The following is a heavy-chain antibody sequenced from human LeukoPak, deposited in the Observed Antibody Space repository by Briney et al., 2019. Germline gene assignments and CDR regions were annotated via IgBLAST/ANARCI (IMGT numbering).Heavy chain of an antibody. V-gene: IGHV1-2*02. D-gene: IGHD6-13*01. Sequence: ASVKVSCKASGYTFTGYNIHWVRQAPGQGLEWMGWINPNSGGTNYAQKFQGRVTMTRNTSINTAYMEVSRLRSDDTAVYYCARDRLAAAGSGGWGQGTLVTVFS. CDR2: INPNSGGT. CDR1: GYTFTGYN. CDR3: ARDRLAAAGSGG. J-gene: IGHJ4*02.